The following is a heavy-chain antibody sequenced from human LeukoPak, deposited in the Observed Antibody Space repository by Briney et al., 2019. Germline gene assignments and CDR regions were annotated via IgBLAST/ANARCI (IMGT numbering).Heavy chain of an antibody. CDR3: ASVTSGYTSDWSAPLDY. D-gene: IGHD6-19*01. Sequence: ASVKVSCKASGYTFTAYYMHWVRQAPGQGLEWMGWINPNTGGTNFAQKFQGRVTMTRDTSITPAYMELSRLRSDDTAVYYCASVTSGYTSDWSAPLDYWGQGTLVTVSS. J-gene: IGHJ4*02. CDR2: INPNTGGT. CDR1: GYTFTAYY. V-gene: IGHV1-2*02.